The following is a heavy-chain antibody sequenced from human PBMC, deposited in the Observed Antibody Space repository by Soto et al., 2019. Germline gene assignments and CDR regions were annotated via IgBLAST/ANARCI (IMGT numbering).Heavy chain of an antibody. D-gene: IGHD6-13*01. CDR1: GYTFTSYG. CDR3: ARDVGIYSSPQSGGY. Sequence: GASVEVSCEASGYTFTSYGISWVRQAHEQRLEWMGWISAYNGNTNYAQMLQGRVTMTTDTSTSTAYMELRSLRSDDTAVYYCARDVGIYSSPQSGGYWGQGTLVTVSS. J-gene: IGHJ4*02. CDR2: ISAYNGNT. V-gene: IGHV1-18*01.